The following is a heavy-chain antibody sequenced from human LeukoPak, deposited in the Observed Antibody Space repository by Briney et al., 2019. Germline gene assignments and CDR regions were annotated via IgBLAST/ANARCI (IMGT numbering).Heavy chain of an antibody. Sequence: ASVKVSCKTSGYTFKNYDINWVRQAAGQGLEWMGWMNPGSGNTGYAQKFQGRITMTRNTSTSTAYMELSSLRSEDTAVYYCARVFLTSGYYAQYFHHWGQGTLVTVAS. V-gene: IGHV1-8*01. D-gene: IGHD3-3*01. CDR3: ARVFLTSGYYAQYFHH. J-gene: IGHJ1*01. CDR2: MNPGSGNT. CDR1: GYTFKNYD.